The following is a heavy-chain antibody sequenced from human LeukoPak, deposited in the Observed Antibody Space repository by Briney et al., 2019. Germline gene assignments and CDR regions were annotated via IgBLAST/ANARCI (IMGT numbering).Heavy chain of an antibody. D-gene: IGHD3-10*01. CDR2: IKSKTDRGTT. V-gene: IGHV3-15*01. J-gene: IGHJ4*02. CDR1: GFTFSNAW. CDR3: TTESGSGRKRYVDY. Sequence: GGSLRLSCAASGFTFSNAWMSWVRQAPGKGLEWVGRIKSKTDRGTTDYAAPVKGRFTISRDDSKNTLYLQMNSLKTEDTAVYYCTTESGSGRKRYVDYWGQGTLVTVSS.